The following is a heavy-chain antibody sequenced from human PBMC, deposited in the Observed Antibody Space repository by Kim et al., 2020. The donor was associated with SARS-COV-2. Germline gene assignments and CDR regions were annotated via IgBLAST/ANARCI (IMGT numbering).Heavy chain of an antibody. D-gene: IGHD3-10*01. J-gene: IGHJ4*02. CDR3: ARGVARGVITDY. V-gene: IGHV1-18*01. Sequence: NYAQKLQGRVPMTTDTSTSTDYMELRSLGSDDTAVYYCARGVARGVITDYWGQGTLVTVSS.